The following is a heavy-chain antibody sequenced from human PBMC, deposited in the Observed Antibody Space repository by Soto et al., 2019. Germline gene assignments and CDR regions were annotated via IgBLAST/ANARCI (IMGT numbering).Heavy chain of an antibody. Sequence: SVKVSCKASGGTFSSYAISWVRQAPGQGLEWMGGIIPIFGTANYAQKFQGRVTITADESTSTAYMELSSLRSEDTAVYYCAIGVPWYSYVYYYYYGMDVLGQGTTVTVSS. D-gene: IGHD5-18*01. J-gene: IGHJ6*02. V-gene: IGHV1-69*13. CDR3: AIGVPWYSYVYYYYYGMDV. CDR1: GGTFSSYA. CDR2: IIPIFGTA.